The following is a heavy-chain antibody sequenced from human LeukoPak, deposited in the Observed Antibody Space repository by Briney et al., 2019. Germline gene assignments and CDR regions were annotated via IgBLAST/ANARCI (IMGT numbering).Heavy chain of an antibody. Sequence: GGSLRLSCAASGFTFSTCAMSWVRQPPGKGLEWVSGISASGGNTYYAASVKGRFTISRYNSKNTLNMQMNSLRAEDTAVYYCAKEDIPMLKANFDRGGRATLATVSA. CDR3: AKEDIPMLKANFDR. D-gene: IGHD3-16*01. J-gene: IGHJ2*01. CDR2: ISASGGNT. CDR1: GFTFSTCA. V-gene: IGHV3-23*01.